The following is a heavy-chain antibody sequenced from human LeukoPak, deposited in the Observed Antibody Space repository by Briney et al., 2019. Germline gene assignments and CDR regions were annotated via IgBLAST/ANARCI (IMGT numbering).Heavy chain of an antibody. J-gene: IGHJ6*03. CDR3: ARYGWSGESSSPYYMDV. CDR1: GFTFSSYS. D-gene: IGHD3-10*01. CDR2: ISSSGTYM. Sequence: GGSLRLSCAASGFTFSSYSMNWVRQAPGKGLEWVSSISSSGTYMFYAGSVKGRFTISRDNTKNSLYLQMNSLRAEDTALYYCARYGWSGESSSPYYMDVWGKGTTVTISS. V-gene: IGHV3-21*01.